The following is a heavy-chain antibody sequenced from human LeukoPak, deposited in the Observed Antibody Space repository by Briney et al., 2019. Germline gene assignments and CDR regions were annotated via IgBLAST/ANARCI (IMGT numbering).Heavy chain of an antibody. CDR1: GFTFSSYW. Sequence: GGSLRLSCAASGFTFSSYWMSWIRQAPGKGLEWVANIKQDGSEEVYVDSLKGRFTISRDNAKNSLFLQMNTLRAEDTAVYYCARDPYSSTWSYGMDVWGQGTTVTVSS. J-gene: IGHJ6*02. D-gene: IGHD6-6*01. CDR3: ARDPYSSTWSYGMDV. CDR2: IKQDGSEE. V-gene: IGHV3-7*05.